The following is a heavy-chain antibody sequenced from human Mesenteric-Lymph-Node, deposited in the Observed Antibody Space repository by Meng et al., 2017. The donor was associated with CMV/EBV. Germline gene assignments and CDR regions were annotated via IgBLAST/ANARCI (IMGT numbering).Heavy chain of an antibody. Sequence: TCTVSGGSIGSSTYYWGWIRQPPGKGLEWIGSIYYSGSAYYNPSLKSRVTISVDTSKNQFSLKLSPVTAADTAVYYCARPGFSSGGTWGQGTLVTVSS. D-gene: IGHD2-15*01. CDR2: IYYSGSA. V-gene: IGHV4-39*01. CDR1: GGSIGSSTYY. CDR3: ARPGFSSGGT. J-gene: IGHJ5*02.